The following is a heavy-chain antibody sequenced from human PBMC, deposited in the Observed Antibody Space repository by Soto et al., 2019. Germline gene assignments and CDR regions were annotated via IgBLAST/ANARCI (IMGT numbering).Heavy chain of an antibody. V-gene: IGHV4-59*08. CDR2: IYYDGTC. Sequence: SETLSLTCTVSGGSISGCYWSWIRQPPGRGLEWVAYIYYDGTCSYNPSLKSRVTIALETSKSQISLRLTSVTDADTAVYYCERLGDYYHSLDPWGRQTLVPVSP. J-gene: IGHJ5*02. CDR3: ERLGDYYHSLDP. D-gene: IGHD4-17*01. CDR1: GGSISGCY.